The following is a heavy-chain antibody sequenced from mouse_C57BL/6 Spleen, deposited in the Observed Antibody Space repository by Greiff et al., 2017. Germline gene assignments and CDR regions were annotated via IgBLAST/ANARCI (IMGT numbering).Heavy chain of an antibody. J-gene: IGHJ2*01. V-gene: IGHV1-59*01. CDR2: IDPSDSYT. Sequence: VKLQQPGAELVRPGTSVKLSCKASGYTFTSYWMHWVKQRPGQGLEWIGVIDPSDSYTNYNQKFKGKATLTGDTASSTAYMQLNSLTSEDSAVYYCARSLFDYWGQGTTLTVSS. CDR1: GYTFTSYW. CDR3: ARSLFDY.